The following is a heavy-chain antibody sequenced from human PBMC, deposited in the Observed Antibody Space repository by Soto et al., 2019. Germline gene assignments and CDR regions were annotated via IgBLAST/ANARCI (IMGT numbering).Heavy chain of an antibody. J-gene: IGHJ3*02. CDR1: GFTFNNYA. V-gene: IGHV3-30*03. Sequence: QAQLVESGGGVVQPGRSLRLSCAASGFTFNNYAMHWVRQAPGKGLERVAVISHAGSIEYYPDSVKGRFTISRDNSKNTLYLEMNSLRAEDTAVYYCARESRSTGQGAFDIWGPGPMVIVSS. CDR3: ARESRSTGQGAFDI. CDR2: ISHAGSIE. D-gene: IGHD3-16*01.